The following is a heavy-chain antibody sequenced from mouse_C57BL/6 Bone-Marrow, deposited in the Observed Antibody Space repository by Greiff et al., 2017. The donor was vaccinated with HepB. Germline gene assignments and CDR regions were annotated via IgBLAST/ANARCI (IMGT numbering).Heavy chain of an antibody. CDR3: ARPIYYGNFYWYFDV. CDR1: GFNIKNPY. D-gene: IGHD2-1*01. J-gene: IGHJ1*03. CDR2: IDPANGNT. Sequence: EVQLQQSVAELVRPGASVKLSCTASGFNIKNPYMHWVKQRPEQGLEWIGRIDPANGNTKYAPKFQGKATITADTSSNTAYLQLSSLTSEDTAIYYCARPIYYGNFYWYFDVWGTGTTVTVSS. V-gene: IGHV14-3*01.